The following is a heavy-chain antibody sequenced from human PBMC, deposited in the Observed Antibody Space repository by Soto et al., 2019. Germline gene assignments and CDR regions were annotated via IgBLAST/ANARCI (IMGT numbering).Heavy chain of an antibody. Sequence: GGSLRLSCAASRVSGFTFSKYAMSWVRQAPGRGLEWVSTIGGTGGFVTYYADSVKGRFTISRDNSKNTLYLQMNSLRAEDTAVYYCAKDQALPGSSGYYPVVWGQGTLVTVSS. J-gene: IGHJ4*02. CDR2: IGGTGGFVT. D-gene: IGHD3-22*01. CDR3: AKDQALPGSSGYYPVV. V-gene: IGHV3-23*01. CDR1: RVSGFTFSKYA.